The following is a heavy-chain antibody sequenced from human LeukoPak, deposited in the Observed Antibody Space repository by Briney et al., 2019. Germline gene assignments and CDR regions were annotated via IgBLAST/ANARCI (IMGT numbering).Heavy chain of an antibody. CDR2: IKPDGSEK. V-gene: IGHV3-7*01. Sequence: PGGSLRLSCAASGFTFSSSWMSWVRQAPGKGLEWVANIKPDGSEKYYVDSMKGRFTISRDNAKNSLYLQMNSLRAEDTAVYYCASIEMATFNYWGQGTLVTVSS. J-gene: IGHJ4*02. CDR1: GFTFSSSW. CDR3: ASIEMATFNY. D-gene: IGHD5-24*01.